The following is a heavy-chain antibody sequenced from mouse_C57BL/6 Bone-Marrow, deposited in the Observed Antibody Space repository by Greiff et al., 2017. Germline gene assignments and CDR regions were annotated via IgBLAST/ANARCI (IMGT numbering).Heavy chain of an antibody. CDR2: IHPNSGST. D-gene: IGHD3-2*02. CDR1: GYTFTSYW. CDR3: ARSGTAQAAWFAY. V-gene: IGHV1-64*01. J-gene: IGHJ3*01. Sequence: QVQLQQPGAELVKPGASVKLSCKASGYTFTSYWMHWVKQRPGQGLEWIGMIHPNSGSTNYNEKFKSKATLTVDKSSSTAYMQLSSLISEDSAVYYCARSGTAQAAWFAYWGQGTLVTVSA.